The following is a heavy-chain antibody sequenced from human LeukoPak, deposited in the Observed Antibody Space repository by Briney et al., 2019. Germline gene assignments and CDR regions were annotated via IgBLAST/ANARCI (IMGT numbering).Heavy chain of an antibody. CDR3: AKVTGTDCGDCFDY. Sequence: GSLRLSCADSGFTLSAYWVHWVRQPPGKGLVWVSRINEDGDITNYADSVRGRFTISRDNSKNTLYLQMNSLRAEDTAVYYCAKVTGTDCGDCFDYWGQGTLVTVSS. D-gene: IGHD1-20*01. V-gene: IGHV3-74*01. CDR2: INEDGDIT. J-gene: IGHJ4*02. CDR1: GFTLSAYW.